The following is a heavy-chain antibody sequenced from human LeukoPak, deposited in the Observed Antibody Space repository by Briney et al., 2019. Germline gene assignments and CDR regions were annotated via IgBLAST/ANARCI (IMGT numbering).Heavy chain of an antibody. CDR2: ISSSGNTT. D-gene: IGHD1-7*01. Sequence: PGGSLRLSCAASGFTFSDYYMSWIRQAPGKGLECVSYISSSGNTTYHADSVKGRFTISRDNAKNSLYLHMNSLRAEDTAVYYCARSSRELGGYAPWELMPPFDYWGQRTLVTVSS. CDR3: ARSSRELGGYAPWELMPPFDY. V-gene: IGHV3-11*04. CDR1: GFTFSDYY. J-gene: IGHJ4*02.